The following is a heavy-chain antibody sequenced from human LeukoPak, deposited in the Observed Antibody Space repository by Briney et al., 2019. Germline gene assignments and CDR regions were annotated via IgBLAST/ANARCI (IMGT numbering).Heavy chain of an antibody. CDR3: ARIVPAAIVVSWFDP. Sequence: QSGGSLRLSCAASGLTFSSYWMSWVRPAPGKGLEWVANIKQDGSEKSYMDSVKGRSTLSRDNAKNSLYLQMNSRRAETTAVYSCARIVPAAIVVSWFDPWGQGTLVTVSS. CDR2: IKQDGSEK. J-gene: IGHJ5*02. CDR1: GLTFSSYW. V-gene: IGHV3-7*01. D-gene: IGHD2-2*02.